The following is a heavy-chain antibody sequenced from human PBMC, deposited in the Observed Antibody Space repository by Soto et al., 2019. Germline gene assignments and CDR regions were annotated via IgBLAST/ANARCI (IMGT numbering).Heavy chain of an antibody. V-gene: IGHV3-23*01. D-gene: IGHD4-4*01. CDR3: FKSKADTSDYTPS. J-gene: IGHJ5*01. CDR2: TRCSGGTP. Sequence: WVPPAPGKGLEWVSVTRCSGGTPYYADSVKGRFTISRDNSKNTLYLQMQSLRAEDTAVYYFFKSKADTSDYTPSRRHGPPVT.